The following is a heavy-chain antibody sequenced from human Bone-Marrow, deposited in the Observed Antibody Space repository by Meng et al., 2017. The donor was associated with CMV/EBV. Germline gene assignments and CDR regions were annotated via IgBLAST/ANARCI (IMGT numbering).Heavy chain of an antibody. V-gene: IGHV3-7*01. CDR1: GFTFEDYA. Sequence: GGSLRLSCAASGFTFEDYAMHWVRQAPGKGLEWVANIKQDGSEKYYVDSVKGRFTISRDNAKNSLYLQVNSLRAEDTAVYYCARGLDYSYGTSFVYWGQGNLVTFAS. D-gene: IGHD5-18*01. CDR3: ARGLDYSYGTSFVY. J-gene: IGHJ4*02. CDR2: IKQDGSEK.